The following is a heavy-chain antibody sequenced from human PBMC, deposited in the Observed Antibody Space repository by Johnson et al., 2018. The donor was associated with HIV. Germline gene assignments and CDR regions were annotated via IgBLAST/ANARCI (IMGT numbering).Heavy chain of an antibody. D-gene: IGHD3-9*01. J-gene: IGHJ3*02. CDR1: GFTFNIYA. Sequence: VQLVESGGALVQPGGSLRLSCGASGFTFNIYAMLWVRQAPGTGLVWVSPITDSGNNTYSAESVKGRFTISRDNANNTLYLQINSLKREDAAVYYCTRRVTRYYDIMTADSIGDDAFDIWGQGTMVTVSS. CDR3: TRRVTRYYDIMTADSIGDDAFDI. V-gene: IGHV3-23*04. CDR2: ITDSGNNT.